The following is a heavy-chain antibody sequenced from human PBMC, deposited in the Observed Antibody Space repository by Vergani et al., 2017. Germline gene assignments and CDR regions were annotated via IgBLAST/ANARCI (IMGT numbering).Heavy chain of an antibody. CDR1: GFTFTNFA. D-gene: IGHD3-22*01. Sequence: EVQLLESGGNLVQPGGSLRLSCAASGFTFTNFAMTWVRQAPGEGLEWVSGISGSGGFTYYADSVKGRFTISRDNSKNTMFLQMNNLRAEDTAVYYCAKDNVQGYYDSSGYCDYWGQGTLVTVSS. CDR2: ISGSGGFT. J-gene: IGHJ4*02. CDR3: AKDNVQGYYDSSGYCDY. V-gene: IGHV3-23*01.